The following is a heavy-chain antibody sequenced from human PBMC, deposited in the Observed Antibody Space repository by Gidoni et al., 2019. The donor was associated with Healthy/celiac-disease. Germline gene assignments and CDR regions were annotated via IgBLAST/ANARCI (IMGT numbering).Heavy chain of an antibody. CDR1: GYTFTSYY. CDR2: INPSGGST. CDR3: ASGSPSSIVGATTTDFDYYYGMDV. D-gene: IGHD1-26*01. J-gene: IGHJ6*02. V-gene: IGHV1-46*01. Sequence: QVQLVQSGAEVKKPGASVKVSCKASGYTFTSYYMHWVRHAPGKGLEWMGIINPSGGSTSYAQKFQGRVTMTRDTSTSTVYMELSSLRSEDTAVYYCASGSPSSIVGATTTDFDYYYGMDVWGQGTTVTVSS.